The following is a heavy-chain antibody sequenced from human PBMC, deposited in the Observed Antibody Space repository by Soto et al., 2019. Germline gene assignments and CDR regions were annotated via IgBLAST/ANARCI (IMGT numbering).Heavy chain of an antibody. CDR3: ARDQRITLFGLVKAIVYFFVE. Sequence: GGYLRLSCELSGFTFDNFVMDGVRQAPGQEMEWVARIWHDGSNKYYADSVKGRFAISRDNSKNKLYLQMNSLRAEDTAVYYCARDQRITLFGLVKAIVYFFVEWGHGTLVTVSS. V-gene: IGHV3-33*01. J-gene: IGHJ4*01. CDR2: IWHDGSNK. CDR1: GFTFDNFV. D-gene: IGHD3-3*01.